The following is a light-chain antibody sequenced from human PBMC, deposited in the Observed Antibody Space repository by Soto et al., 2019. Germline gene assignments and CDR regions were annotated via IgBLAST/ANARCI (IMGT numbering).Light chain of an antibody. CDR3: QTWGTGIRV. CDR2: VNRDGSH. V-gene: IGLV4-69*01. Sequence: QLVLTQSPSASASLGASVKLTCTLSSGHSSYAIAWHQQQPEKGPRYLMKVNRDGSHTKGDGIPDRFSGSSSGAERYLTISSLQSEDEAVYYCQTWGTGIRVFGGGTKLTVL. J-gene: IGLJ3*02. CDR1: SGHSSYA.